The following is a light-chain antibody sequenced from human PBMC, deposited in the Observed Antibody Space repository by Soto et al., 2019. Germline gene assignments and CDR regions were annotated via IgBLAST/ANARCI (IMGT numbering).Light chain of an antibody. Sequence: EIVLTQSPGTLSLSPGERATLSCRASQTISGSFFAWYQQKPGQAPRLLIHGASIRATGIPDRFSGSGSGTDFTLTISRLEPEDFAMYYCQQYGNSPRTFGQGTKVDIK. J-gene: IGKJ1*01. CDR2: GAS. CDR1: QTISGSF. V-gene: IGKV3-20*01. CDR3: QQYGNSPRT.